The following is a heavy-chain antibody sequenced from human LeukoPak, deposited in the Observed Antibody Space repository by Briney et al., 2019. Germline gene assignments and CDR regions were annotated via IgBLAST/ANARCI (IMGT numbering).Heavy chain of an antibody. V-gene: IGHV4-39*01. D-gene: IGHD2-15*01. CDR3: ARQGIVVVVAAQFDY. J-gene: IGHJ4*02. CDR2: IYYSGST. Sequence: SETLSLTCTVSGGSISSSSCYWGWIRQPPGKGLEWIGSIYYSGSTYYNPSLKSRVTISVDTSKNQFSLKLSSVTAADTAVYYCARQGIVVVVAAQFDYWGQGTLVTVSS. CDR1: GGSISSSSCY.